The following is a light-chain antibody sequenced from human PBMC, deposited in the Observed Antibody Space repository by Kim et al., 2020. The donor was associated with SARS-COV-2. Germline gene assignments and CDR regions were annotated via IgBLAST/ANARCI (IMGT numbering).Light chain of an antibody. CDR3: CSYAGSYTWV. CDR1: SSDVGHDDR. J-gene: IGLJ3*02. Sequence: QSVLTQPRSVSGSPGQSVTISCTGTSSDVGHDDRVSWYQQHPSKAPKLLIYDVNKRPSGVPDRFSGSRSGNTASLSISGLQAEDEADYFCCSYAGSYTWVFGGGTKLTVL. V-gene: IGLV2-11*01. CDR2: DVN.